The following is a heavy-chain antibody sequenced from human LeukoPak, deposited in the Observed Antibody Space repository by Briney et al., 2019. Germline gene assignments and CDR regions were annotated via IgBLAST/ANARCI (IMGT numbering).Heavy chain of an antibody. CDR3: ARDRYYYDSSGYYLFDY. V-gene: IGHV4-4*07. D-gene: IGHD3-22*01. CDR1: GGSISSYY. Sequence: YPSETLSLTCTVSGGSISSYYWSWIRQPAGKGLEWIGRIYTSGSTNYNPSLKSRVTMSVDTSKNQFSLKLSSVTAADTAVYYCARDRYYYDSSGYYLFDYWGQGTLVTVSS. CDR2: IYTSGST. J-gene: IGHJ4*02.